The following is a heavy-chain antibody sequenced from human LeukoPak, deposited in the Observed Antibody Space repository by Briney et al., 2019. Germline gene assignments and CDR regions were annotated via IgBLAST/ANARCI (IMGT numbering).Heavy chain of an antibody. CDR2: ISGSGYTT. D-gene: IGHD2-2*01. Sequence: GGSLRLSCAASGFTFSTCAMSWVHQAPGKGLEWVSAISGSGYTTYYTDSVKGRFTISRDNSKNTLYLQMNSLRAEDTAVYYCAKSSGYCSSTNCYPDYWGQGTLVTVSS. V-gene: IGHV3-23*01. J-gene: IGHJ4*02. CDR3: AKSSGYCSSTNCYPDY. CDR1: GFTFSTCA.